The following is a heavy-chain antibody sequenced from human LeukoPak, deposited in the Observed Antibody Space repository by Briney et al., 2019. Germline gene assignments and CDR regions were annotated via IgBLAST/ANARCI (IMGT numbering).Heavy chain of an antibody. V-gene: IGHV3-33*01. CDR1: GFTFSSYG. CDR3: ARDSPYLDY. CDR2: IWYDGSNK. Sequence: GTPLRLSCAASGFTFSSYGMHWVRQSPGKGLEWVAVIWYDGSNKYYADSVKGRFTISRDNSKNTLHLQMNSLRAEDTAVYYCARDSPYLDYWGQGTLVTVSS. J-gene: IGHJ4*02.